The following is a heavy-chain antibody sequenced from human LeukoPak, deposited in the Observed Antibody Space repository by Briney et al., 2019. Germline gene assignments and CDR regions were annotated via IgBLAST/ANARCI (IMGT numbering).Heavy chain of an antibody. J-gene: IGHJ4*02. Sequence: ASVKVSCKASGYTSTGYYMHWVRQAPGQGLEWMGWINPNSGGTNYAQKFQGWVTMTSDTSISTAYMELSRLRSDDTAVYYCARARAVDTAMVTSYYFDYWGQGTLVTVSS. CDR1: GYTSTGYY. CDR2: INPNSGGT. D-gene: IGHD5-18*01. CDR3: ARARAVDTAMVTSYYFDY. V-gene: IGHV1-2*04.